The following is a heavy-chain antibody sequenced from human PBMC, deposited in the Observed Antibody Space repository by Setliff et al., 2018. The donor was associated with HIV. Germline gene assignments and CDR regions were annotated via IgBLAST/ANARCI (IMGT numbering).Heavy chain of an antibody. CDR3: ASTRISIWFFHY. Sequence: SETLSLTCAVYGGSFSNYYWSWIRQPPGKGLEWIGEINHSGSTNYSPSLKSRVTISVDTSKNQFSLKVNSVTAADTAVYYCASTRISIWFFHYWAQGTLVTVSS. J-gene: IGHJ4*02. D-gene: IGHD3-9*01. CDR2: INHSGST. CDR1: GGSFSNYY. V-gene: IGHV4-34*01.